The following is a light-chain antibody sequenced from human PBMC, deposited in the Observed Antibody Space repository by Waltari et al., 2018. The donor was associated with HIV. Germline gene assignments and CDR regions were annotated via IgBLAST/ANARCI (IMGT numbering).Light chain of an antibody. CDR3: CSYAGSFTWI. J-gene: IGLJ2*01. CDR2: DVT. V-gene: IGLV2-11*01. Sequence: QSALTQPRSVSGSPGQSVTISCTGTSSDVGGYYYVSWYQHHPGKAPPLLIYDVTKRPSGVPDRFSGSKSGNTASLTISGLQAEDEADYHCCSYAGSFTWIFGGGTTVTVL. CDR1: SSDVGGYYY.